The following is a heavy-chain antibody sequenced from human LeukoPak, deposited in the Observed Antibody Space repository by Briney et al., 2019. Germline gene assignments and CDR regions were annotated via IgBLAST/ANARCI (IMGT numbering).Heavy chain of an antibody. J-gene: IGHJ6*02. Sequence: PSETLSLTCAVYGGSFSGYYWSWIRQPPGKGLEWIGEINHSGDTNYSPSLKSRVTISVDTSKAQFSLKLRSVTAADTAVYYCARRIPLVLRFSYYYGMDVWGQGTTVTVSS. CDR1: GGSFSGYY. D-gene: IGHD3-3*01. CDR3: ARRIPLVLRFSYYYGMDV. V-gene: IGHV4-34*01. CDR2: INHSGDT.